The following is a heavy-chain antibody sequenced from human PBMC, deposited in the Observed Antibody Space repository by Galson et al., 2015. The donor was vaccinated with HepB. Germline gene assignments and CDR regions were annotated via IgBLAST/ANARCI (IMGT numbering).Heavy chain of an antibody. CDR2: IDWDDDK. V-gene: IGHV2-70*11. Sequence: PALVKPTQTLTLTCTFSGFSLSTSGMCVSWIHQPPGKALEWLARIDWDDDKYYSTSLKTRLTISKDTSKNQVVLTMTNMDPVDTATYYCARPVPRGCGGDCYGDWGQGTLVTVSS. J-gene: IGHJ4*02. CDR1: GFSLSTSGMC. D-gene: IGHD2-21*02. CDR3: ARPVPRGCGGDCYGD.